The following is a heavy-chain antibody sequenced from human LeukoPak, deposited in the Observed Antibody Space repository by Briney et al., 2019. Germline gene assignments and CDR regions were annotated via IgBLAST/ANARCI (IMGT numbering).Heavy chain of an antibody. V-gene: IGHV3-23*01. CDR3: AKDPVVAAIEPYYFDY. CDR1: GFTFSSYA. Sequence: GGSLRLSCAASGFTFSSYAMSWVRQAPGKGLEWVSAISGSGGSTYYADSVKGRFTISRDNSKNTLYLQMNSLRAEDTAVYYCAKDPVVAAIEPYYFDYWGQGTLVTVSS. CDR2: ISGSGGST. J-gene: IGHJ4*02. D-gene: IGHD2-15*01.